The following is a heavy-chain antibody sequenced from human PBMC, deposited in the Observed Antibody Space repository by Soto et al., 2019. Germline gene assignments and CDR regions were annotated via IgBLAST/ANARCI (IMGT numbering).Heavy chain of an antibody. V-gene: IGHV3-23*01. Sequence: EVQLLESGGGLVQPGGSLRLSCAASGFTLSNYAMRWVRQAPGKGLEWVSSLNARGDTTDYADFVKGRFTISRDTSENTLYLQMNSLRAEDTAVYYCATCLWSGYVPFGPWGQGTLVTVSS. CDR2: LNARGDTT. CDR3: ATCLWSGYVPFGP. D-gene: IGHD3-3*01. CDR1: GFTLSNYA. J-gene: IGHJ5*02.